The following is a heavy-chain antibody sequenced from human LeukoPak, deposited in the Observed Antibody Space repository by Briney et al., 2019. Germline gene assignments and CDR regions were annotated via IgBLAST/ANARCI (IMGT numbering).Heavy chain of an antibody. Sequence: ASVKVSCKASGYTFTSYGISWVRQAPGQGLEWMGWISAYNGNTNYAQKLQGRVTMTTDTSTSTACMELRSLRSDDTAVYYCARDGAAYSSSWIPFDYWGQGTLVTVSS. V-gene: IGHV1-18*04. CDR1: GYTFTSYG. D-gene: IGHD6-13*01. J-gene: IGHJ4*02. CDR3: ARDGAAYSSSWIPFDY. CDR2: ISAYNGNT.